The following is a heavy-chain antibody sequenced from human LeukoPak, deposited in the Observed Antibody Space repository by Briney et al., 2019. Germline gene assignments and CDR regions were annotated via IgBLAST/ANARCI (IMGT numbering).Heavy chain of an antibody. Sequence: GGSLRLSCTASGFTFSNFWMGWVRQAPGKGLEWVANIKQDETEKFYLGSVKGRFTISRDNSKNTLYLQMNSLRAEDTAVYYCAKPSYDFWSGYGDYWGQGTLVTVSS. CDR3: AKPSYDFWSGYGDY. CDR2: IKQDETEK. D-gene: IGHD3-3*01. J-gene: IGHJ4*02. V-gene: IGHV3-7*01. CDR1: GFTFSNFW.